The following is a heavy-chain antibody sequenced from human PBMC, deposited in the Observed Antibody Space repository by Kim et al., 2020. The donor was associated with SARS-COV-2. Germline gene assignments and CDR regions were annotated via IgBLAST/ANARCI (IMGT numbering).Heavy chain of an antibody. D-gene: IGHD3-10*01. CDR1: GFTFSNFA. CDR2: ISDTGAST. CDR3: ANRPPYGSGSYSVDY. J-gene: IGHJ4*02. V-gene: IGHV3-23*01. Sequence: GGSLRLSCAASGFTFSNFAMSWVRQAPGKGLEWVSSISDTGASTYYADSVKGRFTISRDNSKNTLYLQMDSLRVEDTALYYCANRPPYGSGSYSVDYWGQGTLVTVSS.